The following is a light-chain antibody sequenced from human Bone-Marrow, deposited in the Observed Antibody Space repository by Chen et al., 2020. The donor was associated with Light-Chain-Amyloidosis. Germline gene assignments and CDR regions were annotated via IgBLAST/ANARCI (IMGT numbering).Light chain of an antibody. V-gene: IGLV1-47*01. CDR1: SSNIGSNY. Sequence: QSVLTQPPPASGTPGQRVTISCSGSSSNIGSNYVYWYQQLPGTAPKLLIYRNNQRPSGVPDRFSGSKSGTSASLAISGLRSDNEADYFCAAWDDSLSVVFGGGTKLTVL. CDR2: RNN. CDR3: AAWDDSLSVV. J-gene: IGLJ2*01.